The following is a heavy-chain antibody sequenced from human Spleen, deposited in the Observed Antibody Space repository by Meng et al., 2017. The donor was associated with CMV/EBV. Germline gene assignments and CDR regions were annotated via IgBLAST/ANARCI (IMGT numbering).Heavy chain of an antibody. D-gene: IGHD3-22*01. V-gene: IGHV4-34*01. Sequence: GYDWSGIRQPPGKGVEWSGKINQRGSTNYNQSLKSRVTISVDTSKNQFSLKLSSVTAAGTAVYYCARFPPYYYDSSGYYSGARWFDPWGQGTLVTVSS. CDR1: GYD. CDR2: INQRGST. J-gene: IGHJ5*02. CDR3: ARFPPYYYDSSGYYSGARWFDP.